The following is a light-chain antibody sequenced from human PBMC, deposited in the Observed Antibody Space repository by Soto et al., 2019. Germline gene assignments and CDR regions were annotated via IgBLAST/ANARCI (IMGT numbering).Light chain of an antibody. CDR2: EVS. Sequence: QSALTQPASVSGSPGQSITISCTGSTSDVGAYNYVSWYKHHPGQAPQLMIYEVSNRPSRVSNRFSGSKSGNTASLTISGLQADDEGDYYCSSKTSSSSPFVFGTGTKVTVL. V-gene: IGLV2-14*01. CDR1: TSDVGAYNY. J-gene: IGLJ1*01. CDR3: SSKTSSSSPFV.